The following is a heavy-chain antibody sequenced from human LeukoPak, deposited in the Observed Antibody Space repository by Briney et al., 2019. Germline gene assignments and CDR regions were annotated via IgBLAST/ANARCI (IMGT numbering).Heavy chain of an antibody. CDR2: IKQDGTEK. J-gene: IGHJ4*02. CDR1: GFTFSNYW. Sequence: GGSLRLSCAVSGFTFSNYWMSWVRQAPGKGLEWVANIKQDGTEKYYVDSVEGRFTISRDNAKNSLYLQMNSQRPEDTAVYYCARGGGRYSAFLGWGQGSLVTVSS. D-gene: IGHD1-26*01. V-gene: IGHV3-7*05. CDR3: ARGGGRYSAFLG.